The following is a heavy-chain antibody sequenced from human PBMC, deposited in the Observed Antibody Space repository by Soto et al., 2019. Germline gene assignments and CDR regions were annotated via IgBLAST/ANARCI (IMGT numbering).Heavy chain of an antibody. CDR3: ASRVGYCSGGSCYSSWYFDL. V-gene: IGHV3-30-3*01. Sequence: QVQLVESGGGVVQPGRSLRLSCAASGFTFSSYARHWVRQAPGKGLEWVAVISYDGSNKYYADSVKGRFTISRDNSKNTLYLQMNSLRAADTAVYYCASRVGYCSGGSCYSSWYFDLWGRGTLVTVSS. CDR2: ISYDGSNK. D-gene: IGHD2-15*01. J-gene: IGHJ2*01. CDR1: GFTFSSYA.